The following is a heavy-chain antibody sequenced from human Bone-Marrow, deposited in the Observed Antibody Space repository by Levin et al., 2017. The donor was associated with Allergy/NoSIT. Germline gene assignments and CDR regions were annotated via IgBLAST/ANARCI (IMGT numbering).Heavy chain of an antibody. Sequence: QAGGSLRLSCAASGFTFDDYAMHWVRQTPGKGLEWVSGISWNSGRIGYAASVQGRFTVSRDNDRNSLYLQMNSLRPEDTAFYYCVKDQEHGVVGFDAFHMWGQGTMVTVSS. J-gene: IGHJ3*02. V-gene: IGHV3-9*01. CDR1: GFTFDDYA. CDR2: ISWNSGRI. CDR3: VKDQEHGVVGFDAFHM. D-gene: IGHD3-3*01.